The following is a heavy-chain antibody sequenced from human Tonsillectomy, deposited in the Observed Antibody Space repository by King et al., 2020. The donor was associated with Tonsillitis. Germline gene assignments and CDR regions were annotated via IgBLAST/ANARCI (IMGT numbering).Heavy chain of an antibody. J-gene: IGHJ4*02. CDR2: ISGSGGST. D-gene: IGHD3-9*01. Sequence: VQLVESGGGLVQPGGSLRLSCAASGFTFISYAMSWVRQAPGKGLEWVSAISGSGGSTYYADSGKGRFTISRDNSKNTLYLQMNSLRAEDTAVYYCAKDRNFDGQVGWGWGQGTLVTVSS. CDR3: AKDRNFDGQVGWG. V-gene: IGHV3-23*04. CDR1: GFTFISYA.